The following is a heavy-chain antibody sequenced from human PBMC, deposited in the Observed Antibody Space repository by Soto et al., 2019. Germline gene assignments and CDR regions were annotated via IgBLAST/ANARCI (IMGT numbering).Heavy chain of an antibody. V-gene: IGHV1-69*01. CDR1: GGTFSSYA. J-gene: IGHJ4*02. D-gene: IGHD6-13*01. CDR2: IIPIFGTA. CDR3: ARGGWSSNRWTIFDY. Sequence: QEQLEPSGAEVKNPGSTVKVSCKACGGTFSSYAISWVRQAPGQGLEWMGGIIPIFGTANYAQKFQGRVTITADESTSTAYRERRGLRSEDTAVYYCARGGWSSNRWTIFDYWGQGALVTVSS.